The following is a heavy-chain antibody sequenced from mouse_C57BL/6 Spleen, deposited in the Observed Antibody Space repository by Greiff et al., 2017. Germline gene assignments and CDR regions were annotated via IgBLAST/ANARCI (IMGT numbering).Heavy chain of an antibody. CDR1: GYTFTDYY. J-gene: IGHJ4*01. D-gene: IGHD1-1*01. CDR3: AGITTVYYYAMDY. Sequence: VQLKESGPVLVKPGASVKMSCKASGYTFTDYYMNWVKQSHGKSLEWIGVINPYNGGTSYNQKFKGKATLTVDKSSSTAYMELNSLTSEDSAVYYCAGITTVYYYAMDYWGQGTSVTVSS. CDR2: INPYNGGT. V-gene: IGHV1-19*01.